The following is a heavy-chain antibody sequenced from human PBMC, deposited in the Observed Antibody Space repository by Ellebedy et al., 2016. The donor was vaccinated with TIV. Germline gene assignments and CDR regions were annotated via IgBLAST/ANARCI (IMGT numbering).Heavy chain of an antibody. CDR2: IYYSGST. CDR3: ARGKVIAARPPYYYMDV. D-gene: IGHD6-6*01. J-gene: IGHJ6*03. CDR1: GGSISSSSYY. V-gene: IGHV4-39*01. Sequence: SETLSLTXTVSGGSISSSSYYWGWIRQPPGKGLEWIGSIYYSGSTYYNPSLKSRVTISVDTSKNQFSLKLSSVTAADTAVYYCARGKVIAARPPYYYMDVWGKGTTVTVSS.